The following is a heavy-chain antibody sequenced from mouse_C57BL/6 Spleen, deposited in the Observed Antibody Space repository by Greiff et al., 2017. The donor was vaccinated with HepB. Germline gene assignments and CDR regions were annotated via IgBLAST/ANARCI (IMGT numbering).Heavy chain of an antibody. J-gene: IGHJ3*01. D-gene: IGHD1-1*01. CDR3: ARGGYYGSSPAWFAY. Sequence: EVQLQQSGPELVKPGASVKMSCKASGYTFTDYNMHWVKQSHGKSLEWIGYINPNNGGTSYNQKFKGKATLTVNKSSSTAYMELRSLTSEDSAVYYCARGGYYGSSPAWFAYWGQGTLVTVSA. CDR1: GYTFTDYN. V-gene: IGHV1-22*01. CDR2: INPNNGGT.